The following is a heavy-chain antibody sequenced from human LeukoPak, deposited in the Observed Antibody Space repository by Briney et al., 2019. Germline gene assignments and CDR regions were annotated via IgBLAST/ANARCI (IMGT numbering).Heavy chain of an antibody. J-gene: IGHJ6*03. V-gene: IGHV1-69*13. CDR2: IIPIFGTA. Sequence: ASVKVSCKASGGTFSSYAISWVRQAPGQGLGWMGGIIPIFGTANYAQKFQGRVTITADESTSTAYMELSSLRSEDTAVYYCARGDLTIFGVVMYYYYYYMDVWGKGTTVTVSS. D-gene: IGHD3-3*01. CDR1: GGTFSSYA. CDR3: ARGDLTIFGVVMYYYYYYMDV.